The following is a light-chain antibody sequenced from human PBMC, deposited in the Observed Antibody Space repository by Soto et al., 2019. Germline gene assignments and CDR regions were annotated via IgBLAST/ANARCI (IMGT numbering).Light chain of an antibody. CDR3: CSYTSISTSAV. CDR1: SSDIGDYTH. Sequence: QSALTQPASVSGSPGQSITSSCTGTSSDIGDYTHVSWYQQHPGKAPKLIIYEVSDRPSGVSNRFSGSKSGNTASLTISGLQTEDEADYYCCSYTSISTSAVFGGGTKLTVL. CDR2: EVS. J-gene: IGLJ2*01. V-gene: IGLV2-14*01.